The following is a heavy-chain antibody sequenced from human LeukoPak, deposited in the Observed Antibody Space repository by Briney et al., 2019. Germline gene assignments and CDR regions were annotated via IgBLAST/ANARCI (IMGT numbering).Heavy chain of an antibody. CDR2: INPNSGGT. V-gene: IGHV1-2*02. Sequence: ASVKVSCKASGYTFTGYYMHWVRQAPGQGLEWMGWINPNSGGTNYAQKFQGRVTMTRDTSISTAYMELSRLRSDDTAVYYCAREDGTMVRGLWVNWFDPWGQGTLVTVSS. CDR1: GYTFTGYY. CDR3: AREDGTMVRGLWVNWFDP. D-gene: IGHD3-10*01. J-gene: IGHJ5*02.